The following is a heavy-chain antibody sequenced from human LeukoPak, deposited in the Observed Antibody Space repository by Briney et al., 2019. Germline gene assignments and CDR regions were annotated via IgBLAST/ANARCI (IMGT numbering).Heavy chain of an antibody. D-gene: IGHD3-10*01. CDR3: ARVNTMVRGVIKYYGMDV. Sequence: SETLSLTCTVSGGSISSGDYYWSWIRQPPGKSLEWIGYIYYSGSTYYNPSLKSRVTISVDTSKNQFSLKLSSVTAADTAVYYCARVNTMVRGVIKYYGMDVWGQGTTVTVSS. CDR2: IYYSGST. CDR1: GGSISSGDYY. J-gene: IGHJ6*02. V-gene: IGHV4-30-4*01.